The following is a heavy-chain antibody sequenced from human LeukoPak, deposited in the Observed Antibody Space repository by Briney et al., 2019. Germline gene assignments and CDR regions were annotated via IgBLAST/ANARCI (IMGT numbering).Heavy chain of an antibody. Sequence: SVKVSCKASGGTFSGYAISWVRQAPGQGLEWMGGIIPIFATANYAQKFQGRVTITTDESTSTAYMELSSLRSEDTAVYYCARGGTPFNWFDPWGQGTLVTVSS. CDR3: ARGGTPFNWFDP. J-gene: IGHJ5*02. V-gene: IGHV1-69*05. CDR1: GGTFSGYA. D-gene: IGHD1-1*01. CDR2: IIPIFATA.